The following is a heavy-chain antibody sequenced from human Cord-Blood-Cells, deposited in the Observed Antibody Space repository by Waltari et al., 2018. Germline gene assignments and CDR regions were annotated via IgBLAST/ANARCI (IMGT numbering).Heavy chain of an antibody. Sequence: QLQLQESGPGLVKPSETLSLTCTVSGGSISTSRYYWGWIRQPPGKGLEWIGSIYYSGSTYYNPSLKSRVTISVDTSKNQFSLKLSSVTAADTAVYYCARLEKRGFDYWGQGTLVTVSS. D-gene: IGHD3-16*01. CDR1: GGSISTSRYY. CDR2: IYYSGST. CDR3: ARLEKRGFDY. V-gene: IGHV4-39*01. J-gene: IGHJ4*02.